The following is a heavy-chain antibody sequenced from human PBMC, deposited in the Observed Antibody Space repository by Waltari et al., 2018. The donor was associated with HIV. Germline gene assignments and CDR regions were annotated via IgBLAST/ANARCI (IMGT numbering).Heavy chain of an antibody. D-gene: IGHD5-12*01. CDR3: ASETRWLQLGPCEY. CDR2: ISSSSSTI. V-gene: IGHV3-48*01. J-gene: IGHJ4*02. Sequence: EVQLVESGGGLVQPGGSLRLSCAASGFTFSSYSMNWVRQAPGKGLEWVSYISSSSSTIYYADSVKGRFTISRDNAKNSLYLQMNSLRAEDTAVYYCASETRWLQLGPCEYWGQGTLVTVSS. CDR1: GFTFSSYS.